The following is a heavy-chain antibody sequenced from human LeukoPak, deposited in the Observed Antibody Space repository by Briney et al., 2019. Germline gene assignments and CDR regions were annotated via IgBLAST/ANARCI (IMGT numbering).Heavy chain of an antibody. CDR1: VYTFTSYA. Sequence: ASANVSCKASVYTFTSYAMHWVPHAPGQRLECMGWINAGNGNTKYSQRFQGRVTITRGTSASTAYMEVSSLRSEDTAVYYCARSDYGGNSDPWGQGTLVTVSS. D-gene: IGHD4-23*01. J-gene: IGHJ5*02. CDR2: INAGNGNT. V-gene: IGHV1-3*01. CDR3: ARSDYGGNSDP.